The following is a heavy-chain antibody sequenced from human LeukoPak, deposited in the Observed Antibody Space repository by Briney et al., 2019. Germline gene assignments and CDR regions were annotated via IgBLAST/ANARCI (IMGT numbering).Heavy chain of an antibody. Sequence: SETLSLTCTVSGGSISSYYWTWIRQPPGKGLEWIGYIHHRGSTNYNPSLKGRVAISIDTSKNHLSLKLTSVTAADTAVYYCARAPGDFYGASGIDYWGQGTLITVSS. J-gene: IGHJ4*02. CDR2: IHHRGST. D-gene: IGHD3/OR15-3a*01. CDR3: ARAPGDFYGASGIDY. V-gene: IGHV4-59*01. CDR1: GGSISSYY.